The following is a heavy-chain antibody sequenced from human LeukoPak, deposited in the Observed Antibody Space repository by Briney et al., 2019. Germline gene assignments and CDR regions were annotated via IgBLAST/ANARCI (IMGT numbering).Heavy chain of an antibody. V-gene: IGHV3-15*01. J-gene: IGHJ5*01. CDR1: GFTFSNAW. CDR3: SRGRRSPDS. D-gene: IGHD5-24*01. CDR2: VKSKSDGGAT. Sequence: GGSLRLSCAASGFTFSNAWMSWVRQAPGKGLEWVGRVKSKSDGGATDYAAPVKGRFTISRDDSKTIAYLQMSSLKTEDTAVYYCSRGRRSPDSWGQGTLVTVSS.